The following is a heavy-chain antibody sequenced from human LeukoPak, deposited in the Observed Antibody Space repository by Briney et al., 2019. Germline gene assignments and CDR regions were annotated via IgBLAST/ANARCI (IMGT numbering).Heavy chain of an antibody. CDR2: IYHSGST. J-gene: IGHJ4*02. Sequence: SGTLSLTCAVSGGPISSSNWWSWVRQPPGKGLEWIGEIYHSGSTNYNPSLKSRVTISVDTSKNQFSLKLSSVTAADTAVYYCARGLGAAAGSGYWGQGTLVTVSS. D-gene: IGHD6-13*01. CDR3: ARGLGAAAGSGY. V-gene: IGHV4-4*02. CDR1: GGPISSSNW.